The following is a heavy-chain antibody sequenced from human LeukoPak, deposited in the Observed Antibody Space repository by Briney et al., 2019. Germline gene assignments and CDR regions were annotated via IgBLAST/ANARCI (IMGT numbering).Heavy chain of an antibody. J-gene: IGHJ4*02. D-gene: IGHD6-6*01. CDR3: ARHDAGIAARPFDN. Sequence: PSETLSLTCSVSGGSISSSYWSWIRQPPGKGLEWIAYIHASGPTNYNPSLKSRITISVDTSKNQFSLKLSSVTAADTAVYYCARHDAGIAARPFDNWGQGTLVTVSS. CDR1: GGSISSSY. V-gene: IGHV4-4*09. CDR2: IHASGPT.